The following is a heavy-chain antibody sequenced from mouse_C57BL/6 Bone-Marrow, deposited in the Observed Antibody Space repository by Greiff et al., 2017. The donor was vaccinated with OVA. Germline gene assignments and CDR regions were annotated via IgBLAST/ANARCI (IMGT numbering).Heavy chain of an antibody. CDR1: GFNIKDDY. V-gene: IGHV14-4*01. J-gene: IGHJ2*01. CDR3: TTRGYYGSRTYYFDY. CDR2: IDPENGDT. Sequence: VQLQQSGAELVRPGASVKLSCTASGFNIKDDYMHWVKQRPEQGLEWIGWIDPENGDTEYASKFQGKATITADTSSNTAYLQLSSLTSEDTAVYYCTTRGYYGSRTYYFDYWGQGTTLTVSS. D-gene: IGHD1-1*01.